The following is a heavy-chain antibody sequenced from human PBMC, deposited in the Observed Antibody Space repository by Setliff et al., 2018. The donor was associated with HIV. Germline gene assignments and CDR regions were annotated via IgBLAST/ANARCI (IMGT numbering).Heavy chain of an antibody. Sequence: SETLSPTCTVSGGLITSGRYCWTWIRQLPGKGLEWIGCISYTGTGSYNPSLKGRVLISRDTSKNQFALEVSPVAAADTAVYFCARPDPVESDALDIWGQGTVVTVSS. CDR3: ARPDPVESDALDI. CDR1: GGLITSGRYC. CDR2: ISYTGTG. V-gene: IGHV4-31*03. J-gene: IGHJ3*02.